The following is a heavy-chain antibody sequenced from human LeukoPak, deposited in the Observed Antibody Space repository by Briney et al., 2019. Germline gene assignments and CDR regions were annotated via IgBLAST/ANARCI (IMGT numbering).Heavy chain of an antibody. CDR3: ARPGYSYGYAFAFDI. J-gene: IGHJ3*02. CDR2: ISSSSSYI. Sequence: GGSLRLSCAASGFTFSSYSMNWVRQAPGKGLEWVSSISSSSSYIYYTDSVKGRFTISRDNAKNSLYLQMNSLRAEDTAVYYCARPGYSYGYAFAFDIWGQGTMVTVSS. D-gene: IGHD5-18*01. V-gene: IGHV3-21*01. CDR1: GFTFSSYS.